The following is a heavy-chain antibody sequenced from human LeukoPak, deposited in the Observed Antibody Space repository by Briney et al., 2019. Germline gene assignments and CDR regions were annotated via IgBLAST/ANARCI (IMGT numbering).Heavy chain of an antibody. V-gene: IGHV3-30*04. CDR3: ARVRQKDRSYYDILTGWYYYYGMDV. Sequence: GGSLRLSCAASGFTFSSYAMHWVRQAPGKGLEWVAVISYDGSNKYYADSVKGRFTISRDNSKNTLYLQMNSLRAEDTAVYYCARVRQKDRSYYDILTGWYYYYGMDVWGQGTTVTVSS. J-gene: IGHJ6*02. CDR1: GFTFSSYA. CDR2: ISYDGSNK. D-gene: IGHD3-9*01.